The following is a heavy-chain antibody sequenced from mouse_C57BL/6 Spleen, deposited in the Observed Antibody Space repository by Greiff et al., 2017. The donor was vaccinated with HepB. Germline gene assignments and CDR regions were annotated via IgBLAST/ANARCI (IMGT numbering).Heavy chain of an antibody. D-gene: IGHD2-3*01. CDR3: ARHADGYSWYFDV. CDR1: GFTFSDYY. Sequence: EVQRVESGGGLVQPGGSLKLSCAASGFTFSDYYMYWVRQTPEKRLEWVAYISNGGGSTYYPDTVKGRFTISRDNAKNTLYLQMSRLKSEDTAMYYCARHADGYSWYFDVWGTGTTVTVSS. V-gene: IGHV5-12*01. J-gene: IGHJ1*03. CDR2: ISNGGGST.